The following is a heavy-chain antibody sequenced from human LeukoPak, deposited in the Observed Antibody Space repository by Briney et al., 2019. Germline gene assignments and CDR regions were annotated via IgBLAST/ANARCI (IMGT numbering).Heavy chain of an antibody. Sequence: SETLSLTCSVSGYSISSGYYWGWIRQPPGKGLEWIGSIYDRGSTYYTPSLKSRVTISVDTSKNQFSLKLSSVTAADTAVYYCARGRWRGTYYYHSSAYPHLYFFDYWGQGTLVTVSS. J-gene: IGHJ4*02. CDR2: IYDRGST. CDR1: GYSISSGYY. V-gene: IGHV4-38-2*02. D-gene: IGHD3-22*01. CDR3: ARGRWRGTYYYHSSAYPHLYFFDY.